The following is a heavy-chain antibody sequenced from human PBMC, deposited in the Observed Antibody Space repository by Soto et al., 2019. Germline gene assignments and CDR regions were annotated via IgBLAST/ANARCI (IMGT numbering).Heavy chain of an antibody. CDR3: ARGGSGYDPNQLLNYYMDV. CDR1: GYTFTGYY. V-gene: IGHV1-2*04. Sequence: ASVKVSCKASGYTFTGYYMHWVRQAPGQGLEWMGWINPNRGGTNYAQKFQGWVTMTRDTSISTAYMELSRLRSDDTAVYYCARGGSGYDPNQLLNYYMDVWGKGTTVTVSS. D-gene: IGHD5-12*01. J-gene: IGHJ6*03. CDR2: INPNRGGT.